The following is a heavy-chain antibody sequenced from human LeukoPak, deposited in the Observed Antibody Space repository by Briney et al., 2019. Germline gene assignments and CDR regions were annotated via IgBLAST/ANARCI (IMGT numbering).Heavy chain of an antibody. V-gene: IGHV3-66*02. CDR3: AREYSQDDAFDI. Sequence: GGSLRLSCAASGFTVSSNYMSWVRQAPGKGLEWVSVIYSGGSTYYADSVKGRFTISRDNSKNTLYLQMNSLRAEDTAVYYCAREYSQDDAFDIWGQGTMVTMSS. CDR2: IYSGGST. CDR1: GFTVSSNY. D-gene: IGHD6-6*01. J-gene: IGHJ3*02.